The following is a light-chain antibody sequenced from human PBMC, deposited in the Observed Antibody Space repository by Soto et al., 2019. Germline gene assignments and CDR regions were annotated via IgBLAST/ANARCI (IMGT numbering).Light chain of an antibody. CDR2: DAS. J-gene: IGKJ1*01. V-gene: IGKV1-39*01. CDR1: QGISSY. Sequence: DIQMTQSPSSLSASLEDRVIITCRASQGISSYLCWYQQKPGKAPHLLIYDASTLHSGVPSRFSGGGSGTEFTLTISSLQPEDFATYYCQQSYNTLETFGQGTKVDIK. CDR3: QQSYNTLET.